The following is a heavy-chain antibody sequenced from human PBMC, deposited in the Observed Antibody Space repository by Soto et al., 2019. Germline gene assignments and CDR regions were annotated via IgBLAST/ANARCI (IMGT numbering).Heavy chain of an antibody. Sequence: PSETLSLTCTVSGGSISSYYWSWIRQPPGKGLEWIGYIYYSGSTNYNPSLKSRVTISVDTSKNQFSLKLSSVTAADTAVYYCAREQHYYYYMDVWGKGTTVTVSS. V-gene: IGHV4-59*01. CDR3: AREQHYYYYMDV. CDR2: IYYSGST. CDR1: GGSISSYY. D-gene: IGHD5-18*01. J-gene: IGHJ6*03.